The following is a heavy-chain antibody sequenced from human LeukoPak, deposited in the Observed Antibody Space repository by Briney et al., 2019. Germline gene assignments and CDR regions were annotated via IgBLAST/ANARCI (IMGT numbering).Heavy chain of an antibody. Sequence: ASVKVSCKASGYNFTAYYIHWVRQAPGQGLEWMGWLNPNSGDTDYAQKFQGRVTTTRDTSISTAYMEVFTLRSDDTAVYYCARDLSLGGYNYGNDAFDIWGQGTMVTVSS. CDR1: GYNFTAYY. J-gene: IGHJ3*02. CDR3: ARDLSLGGYNYGNDAFDI. V-gene: IGHV1-2*02. D-gene: IGHD5-18*01. CDR2: LNPNSGDT.